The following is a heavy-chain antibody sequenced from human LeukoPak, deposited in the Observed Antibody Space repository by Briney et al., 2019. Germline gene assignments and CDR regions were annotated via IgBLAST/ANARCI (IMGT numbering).Heavy chain of an antibody. V-gene: IGHV3-11*01. J-gene: IGHJ4*02. CDR2: ISSSGSTI. CDR1: GFTFSDYY. D-gene: IGHD2-15*01. Sequence: GGSLRLSCAASGFTFSDYYMSWVGQAPGKGLEWVSYISSSGSTIYYADSVKGRFTISRDNAKNSLYLQMNSLRAEDTAVYYCARESCSGGSCLRTSDYWGQGTLVTVSS. CDR3: ARESCSGGSCLRTSDY.